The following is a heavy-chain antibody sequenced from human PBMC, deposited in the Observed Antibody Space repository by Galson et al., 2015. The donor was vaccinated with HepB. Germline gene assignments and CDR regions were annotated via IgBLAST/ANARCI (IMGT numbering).Heavy chain of an antibody. J-gene: IGHJ5*02. Sequence: SETLSLTCAVSGDSISSDNWWSWVRQPPGKGLEWIGEIYHSGTTNYNPSLKSRLTISVDKSKNQFSLKLSSVTAADTAMYYCASLGYCSGTADCYGTSWGQGTLVTVSS. CDR2: IYHSGTT. D-gene: IGHD2-15*01. CDR1: GDSISSDNW. CDR3: ASLGYCSGTADCYGTS. V-gene: IGHV4-4*02.